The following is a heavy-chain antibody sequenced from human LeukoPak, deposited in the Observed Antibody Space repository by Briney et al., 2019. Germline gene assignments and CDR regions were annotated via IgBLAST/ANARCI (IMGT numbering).Heavy chain of an antibody. D-gene: IGHD2-21*01. Sequence: GESLKISCKGSGYSFTSYWIGWVRQMPGKGLEWMGIIYPGDSDTRYSPSFQGQVTIPADKSISTAYLQWSSLKASDTAMYYCARRAYCGGDCYFGAFDIWGQGTMVTVSS. CDR1: GYSFTSYW. CDR2: IYPGDSDT. CDR3: ARRAYCGGDCYFGAFDI. J-gene: IGHJ3*02. V-gene: IGHV5-51*01.